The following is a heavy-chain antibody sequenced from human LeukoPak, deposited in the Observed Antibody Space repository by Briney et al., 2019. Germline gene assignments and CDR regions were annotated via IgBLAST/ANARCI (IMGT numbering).Heavy chain of an antibody. J-gene: IGHJ4*02. CDR3: ATIGYCSGGSCSPHLDY. Sequence: ASVKVSCKVSGYTLTELSMHWVRQAPGKGLEWMGGFDPEDGETIYAQRFQGRVTMTEDTSTDTAYMELSSLRSEDMAVYYCATIGYCSGGSCSPHLDYWGQGTLVTVSS. V-gene: IGHV1-24*01. CDR1: GYTLTELS. D-gene: IGHD2-15*01. CDR2: FDPEDGET.